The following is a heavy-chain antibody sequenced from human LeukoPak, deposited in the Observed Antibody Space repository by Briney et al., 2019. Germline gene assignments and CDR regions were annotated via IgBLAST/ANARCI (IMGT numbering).Heavy chain of an antibody. CDR2: INHSGST. D-gene: IGHD2-2*02. CDR3: ARSCSSTSCYIAYYYYYYGMDV. J-gene: IGHJ6*02. CDR1: GGSFSGYY. V-gene: IGHV4-34*01. Sequence: PSETLSLTCAGYGGSFSGYYWSWIRQPPGKGLEWIGEINHSGSTNYNPSLKSRVTISVDTSKNQFSLKLSSVTAADTAVYYCARSCSSTSCYIAYYYYYYGMDVWGQGTTVTVSS.